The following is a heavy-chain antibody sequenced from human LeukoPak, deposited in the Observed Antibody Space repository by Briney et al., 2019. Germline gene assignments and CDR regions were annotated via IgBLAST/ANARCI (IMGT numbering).Heavy chain of an antibody. D-gene: IGHD6-19*01. CDR1: GYSISSGYY. CDR2: IDHSGST. Sequence: SETLSLTCTVSGYSISSGYYWGWIRQPPGKGLEWTGSIDHSGSTYYNPSLKSRITISVDTSKNQFSLKLSSVTAADTAVYYCARQGFRQWPIYYYYYMDVWGKGTTVTISS. J-gene: IGHJ6*03. V-gene: IGHV4-38-2*02. CDR3: ARQGFRQWPIYYYYYMDV.